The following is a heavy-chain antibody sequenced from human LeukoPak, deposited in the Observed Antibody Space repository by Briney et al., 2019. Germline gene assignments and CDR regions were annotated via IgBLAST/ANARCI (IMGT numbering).Heavy chain of an antibody. D-gene: IGHD3-16*01. V-gene: IGHV3-21*01. CDR1: VLTFSRYR. CDR3: ARAWGAPGGLNIDY. Sequence: VGCLRLSSAASVLTFSRYRMNCVRQAPGERLECGSSISSSSRYIYYADSVKGRFTISRDNAKNSLYLQMNRLRAEDTAVYYCARAWGAPGGLNIDYWGQGTLVTVSS. J-gene: IGHJ4*02. CDR2: ISSSSRYI.